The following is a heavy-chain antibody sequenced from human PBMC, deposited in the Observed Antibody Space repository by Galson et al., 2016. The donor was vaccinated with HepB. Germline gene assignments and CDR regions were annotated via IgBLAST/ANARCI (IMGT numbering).Heavy chain of an antibody. Sequence: SVKVSCKASGYTFTSYAISWVRQAPGQGLEWMGWISAYNSNTNYAQKVQGRVTLTTDTSASTAYMELTSLRSDDTAVYYWATSLRGGYGGYWGQGTLVTVSS. D-gene: IGHD1-26*01. CDR1: GYTFTSYA. V-gene: IGHV1-18*01. CDR3: ATSLRGGYGGY. J-gene: IGHJ4*02. CDR2: ISAYNSNT.